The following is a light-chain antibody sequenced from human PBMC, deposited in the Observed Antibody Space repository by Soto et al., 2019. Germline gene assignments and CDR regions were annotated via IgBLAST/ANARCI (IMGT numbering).Light chain of an antibody. Sequence: DIQMTQSPSSVSASVGDRVTITCRASQGISSWLAWYQHKPGKAPKLLIYVASSLQSGVPSRFSGSASATDFTLTISSLQPEDFATYYCQQANSFPWTFGQGTKVEIK. V-gene: IGKV1-12*01. J-gene: IGKJ1*01. CDR1: QGISSW. CDR2: VAS. CDR3: QQANSFPWT.